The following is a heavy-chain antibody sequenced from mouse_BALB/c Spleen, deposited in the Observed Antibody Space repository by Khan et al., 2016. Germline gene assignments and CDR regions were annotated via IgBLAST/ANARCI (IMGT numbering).Heavy chain of an antibody. CDR1: GYSITSDYA. D-gene: IGHD1-1*01. Sequence: VQLKESGPGLVKPSQSLSLTCTVTGYSITSDYAWNWIRQFPGNKLEWMGYISYSGSTSYNPSLKSRIAITRDTSNNQFFLQLNSVTSEDTATSYSARSYYGSKDAMDYWGQGTSVTVSS. J-gene: IGHJ4*01. V-gene: IGHV3-2*02. CDR3: ARSYYGSKDAMDY. CDR2: ISYSGST.